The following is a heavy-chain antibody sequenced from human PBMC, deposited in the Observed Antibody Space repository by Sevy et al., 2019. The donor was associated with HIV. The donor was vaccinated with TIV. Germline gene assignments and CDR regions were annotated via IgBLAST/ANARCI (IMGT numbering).Heavy chain of an antibody. CDR3: AKDNRLRWYRDAFHI. J-gene: IGHJ3*02. V-gene: IGHV3-23*01. Sequence: GGSLRLSCAASGFTFSSYAMSWVRQAPGKGLEWVSAISGSGGSTYYADSVKGRFTISRDNSKNTLYLQMNSLRAEDMAVYYCAKDNRLRWYRDAFHIWGQGTMVTVSS. D-gene: IGHD4-17*01. CDR2: ISGSGGST. CDR1: GFTFSSYA.